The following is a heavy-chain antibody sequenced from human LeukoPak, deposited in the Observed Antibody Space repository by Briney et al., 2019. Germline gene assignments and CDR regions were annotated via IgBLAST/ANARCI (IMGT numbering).Heavy chain of an antibody. V-gene: IGHV4-4*02. CDR3: TRVRSDGFYYYYMDV. CDR1: GGSISSSTW. Sequence: SGTLSLTCAVSGGSISSSTWWTWVRQPPGKGLEWIGEIYHSESTNSNPSLKSRVTISVDKSKNQFSLNLSSVTAADTAVYYCTRVRSDGFYYYYMDVWGRGTTVTVSS. CDR2: IYHSEST. D-gene: IGHD5-24*01. J-gene: IGHJ6*03.